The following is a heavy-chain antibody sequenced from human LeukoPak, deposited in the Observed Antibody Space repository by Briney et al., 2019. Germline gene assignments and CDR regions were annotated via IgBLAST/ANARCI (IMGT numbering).Heavy chain of an antibody. J-gene: IGHJ5*01. Sequence: GASVKVSCKASGYTFTDYYMHWVRQAPGQGLEWIGWINPNSGGTKYAQKFRGRVTMTTDTSISTAYIEVSRLRSDDTAVYYCMREVGRSNWYAYWGQGTLVTVSA. CDR2: INPNSGGT. V-gene: IGHV1-2*02. CDR1: GYTFTDYY. D-gene: IGHD1-26*01. CDR3: MREVGRSNWYAY.